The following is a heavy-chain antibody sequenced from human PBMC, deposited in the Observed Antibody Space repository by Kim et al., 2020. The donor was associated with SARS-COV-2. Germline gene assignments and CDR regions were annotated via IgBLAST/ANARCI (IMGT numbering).Heavy chain of an antibody. D-gene: IGHD3-10*01. CDR1: GGSISSYY. CDR2: IYYSGST. J-gene: IGHJ4*02. CDR3: ARGFRFGEFDY. V-gene: IGHV4-59*13. Sequence: SETLSLTCTVSGGSISSYYWSWIRQPPGKGLEWIGYIYYSGSTNYNPSLKSRVTISVDTSKNQFSLKLSSVTAADTAVYYCARGFRFGEFDYWGQGTLVTVSS.